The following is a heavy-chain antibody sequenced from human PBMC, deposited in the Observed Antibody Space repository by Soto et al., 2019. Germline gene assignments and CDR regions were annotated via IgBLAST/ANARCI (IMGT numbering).Heavy chain of an antibody. D-gene: IGHD6-6*01. CDR1: GFTFSSYS. J-gene: IGHJ4*02. Sequence: GGSLRLSCAASGFTFSSYSMNRVRQAPGKGLEWVSYISSSSSTIYYADSVKGRFTISRDNAKNSLYLQMNSLRDEDTAVYYCARDRVSYSSSSLFYWGQGTLVTVSS. V-gene: IGHV3-48*02. CDR2: ISSSSSTI. CDR3: ARDRVSYSSSSLFY.